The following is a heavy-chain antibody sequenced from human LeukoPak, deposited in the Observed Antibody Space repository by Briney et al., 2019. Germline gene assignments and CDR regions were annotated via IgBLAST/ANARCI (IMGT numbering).Heavy chain of an antibody. CDR1: GGSISSSSYY. CDR3: ARGWYYDFWSGYFHFDY. V-gene: IGHV4-39*07. D-gene: IGHD3-3*01. J-gene: IGHJ4*02. CDR2: IYYSGST. Sequence: SETLSLTCTVSGGSISSSSYYWGWIRQPPGKGLEWIGTIYYSGSTNYNPSLKSRVTISVDTSKNQFSLKLSSVTAADTAVYYCARGWYYDFWSGYFHFDYWGQGTLVTVSS.